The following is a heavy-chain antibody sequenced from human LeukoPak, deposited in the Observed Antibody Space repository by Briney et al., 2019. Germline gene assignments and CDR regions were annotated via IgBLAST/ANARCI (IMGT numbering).Heavy chain of an antibody. CDR3: ARYYYDSSDYYCLFDY. J-gene: IGHJ4*02. Sequence: SETLSLTCAVYGGSFSGYYWSWIRQPPGKGLEWIGEINHSGSTNYNPSLKSRVTISVDTSKNQFSLKLSSVTAADTAVYYCARYYYDSSDYYCLFDYWGQGTLVTVSS. V-gene: IGHV4-34*01. CDR2: INHSGST. D-gene: IGHD3-22*01. CDR1: GGSFSGYY.